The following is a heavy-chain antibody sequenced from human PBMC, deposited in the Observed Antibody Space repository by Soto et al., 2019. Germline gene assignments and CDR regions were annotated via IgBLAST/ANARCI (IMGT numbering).Heavy chain of an antibody. CDR2: IKGDETST. Sequence: EVQLVESGGGPAQFGGSLRLSCAASGFTFSNYWMHWVRQVPGKGLVWVARIKGDETSTGYADSLKGRFTIFRDNVKNTLYLQMISLRAEDTAVYYCARGVSGYYGFDYWGRGTLVTVSS. CDR3: ARGVSGYYGFDY. J-gene: IGHJ4*02. CDR1: GFTFSNYW. D-gene: IGHD5-12*01. V-gene: IGHV3-74*01.